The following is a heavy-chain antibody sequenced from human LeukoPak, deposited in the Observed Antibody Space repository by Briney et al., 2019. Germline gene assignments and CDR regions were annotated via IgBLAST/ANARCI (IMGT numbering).Heavy chain of an antibody. V-gene: IGHV1-2*02. CDR2: INPNSGGT. CDR1: GYTFTGYY. D-gene: IGHD3-9*01. J-gene: IGHJ4*02. CDR3: ARGWRLRYFDRLPFDY. Sequence: GASVKVSCKASGYTFTGYYMHWVRQAPGQGLEWMGWINPNSGGTNYAQKFQGRVTMTRDTSISTAYMELSRLRSDDTAVYYCARGWRLRYFDRLPFDYWGQGTLVTVSS.